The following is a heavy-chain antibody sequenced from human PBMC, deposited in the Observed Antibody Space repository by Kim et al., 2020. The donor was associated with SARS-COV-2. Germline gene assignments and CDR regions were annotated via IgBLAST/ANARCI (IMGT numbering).Heavy chain of an antibody. CDR1: GGSVSSGSYY. V-gene: IGHV4-61*01. Sequence: SETLSLTCTVSGGSVSSGSYYWSWIRQPPGKGLEWIGYIYYSGSTNYNPSLKSRVTISVDTSKNQFSLKLSSVTAADTAVYYCARDKGFWSGYYGPWGWFDPWGQGTLVTVSS. D-gene: IGHD3-3*01. CDR2: IYYSGST. CDR3: ARDKGFWSGYYGPWGWFDP. J-gene: IGHJ5*02.